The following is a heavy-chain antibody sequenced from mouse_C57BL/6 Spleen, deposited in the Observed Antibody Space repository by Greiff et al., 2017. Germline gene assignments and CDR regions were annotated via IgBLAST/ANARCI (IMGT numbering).Heavy chain of an antibody. Sequence: QVQLKESGAELVRPGASVTLSCKASGYTFTDYEMHWVKQTPGHVLEWIGAIDPETGGTAYNQKFKGKAILTADKSSSTAYMELRSLTSEDSAVYYCKSYNTLGYAWFAYWVQGTLVTVSA. CDR1: GYTFTDYE. J-gene: IGHJ3*01. CDR3: KSYNTLGYAWFAY. CDR2: IDPETGGT. D-gene: IGHD1-2*01. V-gene: IGHV1-15*01.